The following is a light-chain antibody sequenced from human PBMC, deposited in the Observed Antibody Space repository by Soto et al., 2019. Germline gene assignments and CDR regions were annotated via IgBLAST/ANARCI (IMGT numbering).Light chain of an antibody. CDR3: QQYDNSPWT. Sequence: EIVLTQSQGTLSLSPGEGATLSCRASQSVSSSYLAWYQQKPGHAPRLLISGASSRATGIPDRFSGGWSGTDFTLTISRLEPEDFAVYYCQQYDNSPWTFGQGTKVEIK. V-gene: IGKV3-20*01. J-gene: IGKJ1*01. CDR1: QSVSSSY. CDR2: GAS.